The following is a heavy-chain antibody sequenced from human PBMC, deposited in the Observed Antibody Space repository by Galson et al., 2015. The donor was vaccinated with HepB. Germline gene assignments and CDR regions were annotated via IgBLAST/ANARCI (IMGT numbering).Heavy chain of an antibody. CDR3: VRDPPLGTPFDH. CDR1: GFTFSNYN. D-gene: IGHD7-27*01. V-gene: IGHV3-21*01. J-gene: IGHJ4*02. CDR2: ISSTSDYT. Sequence: SLRLSCAASGFTFSNYNMDWVRQAPGKGLEWVASISSTSDYTCYTDSLKGRFTIPRDNAKNSLYLQMNSLRPEDTAVYYCVRDPPLGTPFDHWGQGTLVTVSS.